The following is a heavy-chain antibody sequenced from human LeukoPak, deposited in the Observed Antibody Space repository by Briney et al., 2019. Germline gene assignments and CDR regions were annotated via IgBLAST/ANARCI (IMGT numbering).Heavy chain of an antibody. CDR1: GFTFDDYA. CDR2: ISWDGGST. D-gene: IGHD3-16*01. V-gene: IGHV3-43D*03. J-gene: IGHJ4*02. Sequence: GGSLRLSCAASGFTFDDYAMHWVRQAPGKGLEWVSLISWDGGSTYYADSVKGRFTISRDNSKNTLYLQMNSLRAEDTAVYYCARDSLRVFDTFGGVSGVDYWGQGTLVTVSS. CDR3: ARDSLRVFDTFGGVSGVDY.